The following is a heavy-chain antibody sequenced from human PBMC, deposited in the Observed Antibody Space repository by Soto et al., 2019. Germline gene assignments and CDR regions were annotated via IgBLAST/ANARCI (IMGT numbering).Heavy chain of an antibody. CDR1: GGSISSGGYY. V-gene: IGHV4-31*03. CDR3: ARNSIAAAGTLDY. D-gene: IGHD6-13*01. J-gene: IGHJ4*02. CDR2: IYYSGST. Sequence: SETLSLTCTVSGGSISSGGYYWSWIRQHPGKGLEWIGYIYYSGSTYCNPSLKSRVTISVDTSKNQFSLKLSSVTAADTAVYYCARNSIAAAGTLDYWGQGTLVTVSS.